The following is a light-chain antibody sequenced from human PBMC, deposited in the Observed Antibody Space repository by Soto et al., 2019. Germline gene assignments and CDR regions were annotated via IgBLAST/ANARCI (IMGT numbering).Light chain of an antibody. CDR1: SRDVGSYNR. J-gene: IGLJ1*01. V-gene: IGLV2-23*01. Sequence: QSVLTQPASVSGSPGQSITISCTGTSRDVGSYNRVSWYQQHPGKAPKLMIYEGTKRPSGVSTRFSGSKSGNTASLTISGLLAEDEGDYYCCSYTTTYTYVFGTGTKLTVL. CDR3: CSYTTTYTYV. CDR2: EGT.